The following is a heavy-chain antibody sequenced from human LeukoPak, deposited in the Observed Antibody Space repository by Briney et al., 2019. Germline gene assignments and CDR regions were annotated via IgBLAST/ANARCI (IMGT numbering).Heavy chain of an antibody. CDR3: ARLSSSWFNFDY. CDR1: GFTFSSYA. J-gene: IGHJ4*02. D-gene: IGHD6-13*01. V-gene: IGHV3-30-3*01. Sequence: GGSLRLSCAASGFTFSSYAMHWVRQAPGKGLEWVAVISYDGSNKYYADSVKGRFTISRDNSKNTLYLQMNSLRAEDTAVYYCARLSSSWFNFDYWGQGTLVTVSS. CDR2: ISYDGSNK.